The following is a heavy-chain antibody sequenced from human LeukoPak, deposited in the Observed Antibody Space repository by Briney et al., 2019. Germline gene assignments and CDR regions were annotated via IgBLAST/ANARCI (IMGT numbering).Heavy chain of an antibody. D-gene: IGHD1-26*01. Sequence: SETLSLTCAVYGGSFSGFYWSWIRQPPGKGLEWIGEINHSGSTNYNPSLKSRVTISVDTSKNQFSLKLSSVTAADTAVYYCARLATGPRSYGMDVWGKGTTVTVSS. CDR2: INHSGST. J-gene: IGHJ6*04. V-gene: IGHV4-34*01. CDR1: GGSFSGFY. CDR3: ARLATGPRSYGMDV.